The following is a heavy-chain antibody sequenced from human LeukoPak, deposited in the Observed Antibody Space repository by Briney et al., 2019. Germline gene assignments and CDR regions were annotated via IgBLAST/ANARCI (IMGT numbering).Heavy chain of an antibody. CDR1: GYTFTSYD. Sequence: ASVKVSCEASGYTFTSYDINWVRQATGQGLEWMGWMNPNSGNTGYAQKFQGRVTMTRNTSISTAYMELSSLRSEDTAVYYCARGRNKRDGYNFGYWGQGTLVTVSS. CDR2: MNPNSGNT. CDR3: ARGRNKRDGYNFGY. V-gene: IGHV1-8*01. D-gene: IGHD5-24*01. J-gene: IGHJ4*02.